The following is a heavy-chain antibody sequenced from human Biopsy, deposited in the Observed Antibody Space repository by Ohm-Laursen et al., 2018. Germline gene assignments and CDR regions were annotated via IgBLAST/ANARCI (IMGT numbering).Heavy chain of an antibody. V-gene: IGHV1-69*06. Sequence: SVKVSCKAPGGTFSNYGVNWVRQAPGQGLEWLGGNIPILGTGNYAQKFQDRVTVAADTSTSTATMELRSLRSDDTAVYYCARDYQPHLMTIYYYYYGMDVWGQGTTVTVSS. J-gene: IGHJ6*02. CDR1: GGTFSNYG. CDR3: ARDYQPHLMTIYYYYYGMDV. CDR2: NIPILGTG. D-gene: IGHD2-2*01.